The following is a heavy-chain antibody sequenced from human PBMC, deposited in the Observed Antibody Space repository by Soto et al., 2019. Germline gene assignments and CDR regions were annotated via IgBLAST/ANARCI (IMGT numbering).Heavy chain of an antibody. CDR2: ISYDGSNK. D-gene: IGHD6-19*01. V-gene: IGHV3-30-3*01. CDR1: GFTFSSYA. Sequence: PGGPLRLSCAASGFTFSSYAMHWVRQAPGKGLEWVAVISYDGSNKYYADSVKGRFTISRDNSKNTLYLQMNSLRAEDTAVYYCARDLRAGPWGQGTLVTVSS. J-gene: IGHJ5*02. CDR3: ARDLRAGP.